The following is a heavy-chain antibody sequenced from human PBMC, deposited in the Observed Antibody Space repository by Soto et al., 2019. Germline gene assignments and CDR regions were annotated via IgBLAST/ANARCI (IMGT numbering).Heavy chain of an antibody. CDR3: VRGSSCSNGVRYNLGWFGP. Sequence: QVQLVESGGGVVQPGRSLRLSCTASGFTFSTFALHWVRQGPGEGLEWVAIIWPDGNDKYYADSVKGRFTISSDNSKNTLSLQMNSLRAEDTAVYYCVRGSSCSNGVRYNLGWFGPWGQGTLVTVSS. CDR1: GFTFSTFA. J-gene: IGHJ5*02. V-gene: IGHV3-33*01. CDR2: IWPDGNDK. D-gene: IGHD2-8*01.